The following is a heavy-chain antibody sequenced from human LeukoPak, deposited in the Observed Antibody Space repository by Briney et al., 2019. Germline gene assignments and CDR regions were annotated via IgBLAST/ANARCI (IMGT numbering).Heavy chain of an antibody. D-gene: IGHD5-24*01. CDR2: IWYDGKNE. V-gene: IGHV3-30*02. J-gene: IGHJ4*02. CDR3: AKQMAVDYFDY. Sequence: PGGSLRLSCAASGFTFSSYGMHWVRQAPGKGLEWVAVIWYDGKNEYYTDSVKGRFTISRDNAKNTVYLQMNSLKPEDTAVYYCAKQMAVDYFDYWGQGTLVTVSS. CDR1: GFTFSSYG.